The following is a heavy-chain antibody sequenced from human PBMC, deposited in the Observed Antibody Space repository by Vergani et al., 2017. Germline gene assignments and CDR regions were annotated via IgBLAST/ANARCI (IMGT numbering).Heavy chain of an antibody. V-gene: IGHV3-73*01. CDR1: GFTFSGSA. J-gene: IGHJ4*02. D-gene: IGHD3-22*01. CDR3: TSPHYYDSSGYYRDFDY. CDR2: IRSKANSYAT. Sequence: EVQLLESGGDLVQPGGSLKLSCAASGFTFSGSAMHWVRQASGKGLEWVGRIRSKANSYATAYAASVKGRFTISRDDSKNTAYLQMNSLKTEDTAVYYCTSPHYYDSSGYYRDFDYWGQGTLVTVSS.